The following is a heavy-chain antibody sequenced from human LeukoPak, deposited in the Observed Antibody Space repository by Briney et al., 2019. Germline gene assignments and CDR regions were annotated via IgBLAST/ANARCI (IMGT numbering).Heavy chain of an antibody. Sequence: ASVTVSFKSSVYTFTIYDINWVRQAPGQGLEWMGWMNPNSGNTGYAQKFQGRVTMTRNTSISTAYMELSSLRSEDTAVYYCARGVDTAMVRWYYYYYYMDVWGKGTTVTVSS. CDR2: MNPNSGNT. CDR3: ARGVDTAMVRWYYYYYYMDV. D-gene: IGHD5-18*01. CDR1: VYTFTIYD. V-gene: IGHV1-8*01. J-gene: IGHJ6*03.